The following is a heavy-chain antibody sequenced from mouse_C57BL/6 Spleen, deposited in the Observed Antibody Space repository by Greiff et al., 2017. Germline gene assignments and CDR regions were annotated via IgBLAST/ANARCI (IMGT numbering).Heavy chain of an antibody. CDR2: IYPGSGST. V-gene: IGHV1-55*01. Sequence: QVQLKQPGAELVKPGASVKMSCKASGYTFTSYWITWVKQRPGQGLEWIGDIYPGSGSTNYNEKFKSKATLTVDTSSSTAYMQLSSLTSEDSAVYYCAREGHYGSSLGAMDYWGQGTSVTVSS. J-gene: IGHJ4*01. CDR1: GYTFTSYW. D-gene: IGHD1-1*01. CDR3: AREGHYGSSLGAMDY.